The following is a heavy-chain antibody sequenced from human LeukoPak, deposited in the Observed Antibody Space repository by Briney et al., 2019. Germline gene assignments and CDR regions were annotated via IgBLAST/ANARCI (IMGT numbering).Heavy chain of an antibody. V-gene: IGHV3-48*03. D-gene: IGHD2-21*02. CDR2: ISSSGSTI. J-gene: IGHJ4*02. CDR3: AKSPSYCRGDCYSTFEY. Sequence: GGSLRLSCAASGFTFSSYEMNWVRQAPGKGLEWVSYISSSGSTIYYADSVKGRFTISRDNSKNTLYLQMNSLRAEDTPVYYCAKSPSYCRGDCYSTFEYWGQGTLVTVSS. CDR1: GFTFSSYE.